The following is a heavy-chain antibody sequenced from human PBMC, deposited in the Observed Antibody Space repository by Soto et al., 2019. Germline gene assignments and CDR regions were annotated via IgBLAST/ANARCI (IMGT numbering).Heavy chain of an antibody. J-gene: IGHJ4*02. D-gene: IGHD3-10*01. CDR1: GFTFSSFA. Sequence: QVQLVESGGGVVQPGRSLRLSCAASGFTFSSFAVHCVRQAPGKGLEWVAFISYDGSSKYHADSVKGQFTISRDNSKNTLYLQMNSLRAEDTAVYHCARGDGSGSYLLDYWGQGTLVTVSS. V-gene: IGHV3-30-3*01. CDR3: ARGDGSGSYLLDY. CDR2: ISYDGSSK.